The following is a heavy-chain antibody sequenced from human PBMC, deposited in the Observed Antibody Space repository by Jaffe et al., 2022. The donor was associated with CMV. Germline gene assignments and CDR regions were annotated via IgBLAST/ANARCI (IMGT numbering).Heavy chain of an antibody. Sequence: QVQLVQSGAEVKKPGSSVKVSCKASGGTFSSYAISWVRQAPGQGLEWMGGIIPIFGTANYAQKFQGRVTITADESTSTAYMELSSLRSEDTAVYYCARGKVIDDILTGYYQPDYWGQGTLVTVSS. CDR2: IIPIFGTA. D-gene: IGHD3-9*01. V-gene: IGHV1-69*01. CDR3: ARGKVIDDILTGYYQPDY. CDR1: GGTFSSYA. J-gene: IGHJ4*02.